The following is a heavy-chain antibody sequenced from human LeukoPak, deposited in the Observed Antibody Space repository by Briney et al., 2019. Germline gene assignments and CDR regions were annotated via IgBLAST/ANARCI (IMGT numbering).Heavy chain of an antibody. CDR1: GGSISSGSYY. V-gene: IGHV4-61*02. Sequence: SETLSLTCTVSGGSISSGSYYWSWIRQPAGKGLEWIGRIYTSGSTNYNPSLKSRVTISVDTSKNQFSLKLSSVTAADTAVYYCASTIRSDAFDIWGQGTMVTVSS. CDR3: ASTIRSDAFDI. CDR2: IYTSGST. D-gene: IGHD3-10*01. J-gene: IGHJ3*02.